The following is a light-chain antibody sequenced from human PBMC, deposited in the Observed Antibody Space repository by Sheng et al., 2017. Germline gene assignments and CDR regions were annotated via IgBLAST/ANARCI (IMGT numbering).Light chain of an antibody. CDR1: QSVINS. J-gene: IGKJ4*01. CDR3: QQTNSFPLT. CDR2: AAS. Sequence: DIQMTQSPSSLSASIGDRVTITCRASQSVINSLNWYRQTPGKAPELLVYAASSLQSGVPSRFSGSGSGTDFTLTISSLQPEDFAIYYCQQTNSFPLTFGGGTKVEIK. V-gene: IGKV1-12*01.